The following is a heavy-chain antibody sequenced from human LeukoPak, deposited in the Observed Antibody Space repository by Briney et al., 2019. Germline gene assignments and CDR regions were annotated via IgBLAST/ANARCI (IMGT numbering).Heavy chain of an antibody. Sequence: SETLSLTCTVSGGSISSGGYYWSWIRQPPGKGLEWIGYIYHSGSTYYNPSLKSRVTISVDRSKNQFSLKLSSVTAADTAVYYCALREGATVYWGQGTLVTVSS. V-gene: IGHV4-30-2*01. CDR1: GGSISSGGYY. CDR3: ALREGATVY. J-gene: IGHJ4*02. D-gene: IGHD5-12*01. CDR2: IYHSGST.